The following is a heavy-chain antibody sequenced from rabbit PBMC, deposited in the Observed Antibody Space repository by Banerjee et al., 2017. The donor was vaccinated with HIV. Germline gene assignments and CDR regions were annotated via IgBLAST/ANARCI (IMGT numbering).Heavy chain of an antibody. D-gene: IGHD7-1*01. CDR2: IYASSSGST. V-gene: IGHV1S45*01. Sequence: QEQLVEYGGDLVQPEGSLTLTCKASGIDFSSCGIGWVRQAPGKGLEWIACIYASSSGSTYYANWAKGRFTISKTSSTTVTLQMTSLTAADTATYFCARGLTAGYAGYGYAFDPWGPGTLVTVS. CDR1: GIDFSSCG. J-gene: IGHJ2*01. CDR3: ARGLTAGYAGYGYAFDP.